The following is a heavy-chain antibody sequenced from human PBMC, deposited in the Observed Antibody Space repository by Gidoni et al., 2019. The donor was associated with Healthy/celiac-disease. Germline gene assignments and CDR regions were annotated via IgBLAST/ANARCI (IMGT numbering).Heavy chain of an antibody. V-gene: IGHV1-18*01. J-gene: IGHJ6*02. CDR2: ISAYNGNT. D-gene: IGHD3-3*01. CDR3: ARDGGFLEWPRDYYYYGMDV. Sequence: QVQLVQSGAEVTKPGASVKVSCKASGYTFTSYGISWVRQATGQGLEWMGWISAYNGNTNYAQKLQGRVTMTTDTSTSTAYMELRSLRSDDTAVYYCARDGGFLEWPRDYYYYGMDVWGQGTTVTVSS. CDR1: GYTFTSYG.